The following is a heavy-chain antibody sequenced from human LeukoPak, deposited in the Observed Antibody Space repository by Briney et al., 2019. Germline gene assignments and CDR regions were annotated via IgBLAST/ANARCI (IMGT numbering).Heavy chain of an antibody. CDR3: AKGQQWLVYWSSVAFDI. D-gene: IGHD6-19*01. CDR1: GFTFSSYA. V-gene: IGHV3-30-3*01. Sequence: QAGGSLRLSCAASGFTFSSYAMHWVRQAPGKGLEWVAVISYDGSNKYYADSVKGRFTISRDNSKNTLYLQMNSLRAEDTAVYYCAKGQQWLVYWSSVAFDIWGQGTMVTVSS. J-gene: IGHJ3*02. CDR2: ISYDGSNK.